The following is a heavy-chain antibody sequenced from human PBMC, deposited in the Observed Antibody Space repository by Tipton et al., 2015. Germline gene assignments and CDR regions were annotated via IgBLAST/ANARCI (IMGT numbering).Heavy chain of an antibody. D-gene: IGHD1-26*01. CDR2: IYPGDSET. V-gene: IGHV5-51*01. J-gene: IGHJ4*02. Sequence: QLVQSGAEVKKPGESLKISCKGSGYIFTSFWIGWVRQMPGKGLEWMGTIYPGDSETRYNPSFHGQVTISADKSITTAYLQWRSLKASDTAMYYRVRRARRVGSHSYPYYFDYWGQGTLVPVSS. CDR1: GYIFTSFW. CDR3: VRRARRVGSHSYPYYFDY.